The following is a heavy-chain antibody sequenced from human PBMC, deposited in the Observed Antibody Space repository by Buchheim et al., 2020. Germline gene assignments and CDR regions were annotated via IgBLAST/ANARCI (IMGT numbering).Heavy chain of an antibody. CDR2: ISYDGSNK. CDR1: GFTFSSYA. J-gene: IGHJ6*02. Sequence: QVQLVESGGGVVQPGRSLRLSCAASGFTFSSYAMHWVRQAPGKGLEWVAVISYDGSNKYYADSVQGRFTISRDNSKNTLYLQMNSLRAEDTAVYYCARGALGGIAVAGTDYYYGMDVWGQGTT. CDR3: ARGALGGIAVAGTDYYYGMDV. D-gene: IGHD6-19*01. V-gene: IGHV3-30-3*01.